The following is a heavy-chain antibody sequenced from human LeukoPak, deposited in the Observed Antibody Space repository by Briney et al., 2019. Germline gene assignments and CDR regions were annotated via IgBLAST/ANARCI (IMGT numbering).Heavy chain of an antibody. Sequence: ASVKVSCKASGYTFSDYFIHWVRQAPGQGLEWMGWIIPKSGATNYAQRFRDRVTMTSDTSTAYMDLSRLTSDDTAVYYCARDLRSGGVTYGQDSWGQGTLVTVSS. D-gene: IGHD5-18*01. CDR2: IIPKSGAT. CDR3: ARDLRSGGVTYGQDS. J-gene: IGHJ4*02. CDR1: GYTFSDYF. V-gene: IGHV1-2*02.